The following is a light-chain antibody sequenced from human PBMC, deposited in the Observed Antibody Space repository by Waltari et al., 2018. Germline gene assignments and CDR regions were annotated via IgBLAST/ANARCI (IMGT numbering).Light chain of an antibody. V-gene: IGLV2-23*02. J-gene: IGLJ2*01. CDR3: SSYAGGNNLL. Sequence: QSALTQTASVSGSPGQSITISCSGPNSDVGGYDYASWYQHHPGKAPKLIIYDVTKGPSGVSNRFSGSKSGNTASLTISGLQAEDEADYYCSSYAGGNNLLFGGGTKVTVL. CDR1: NSDVGGYDY. CDR2: DVT.